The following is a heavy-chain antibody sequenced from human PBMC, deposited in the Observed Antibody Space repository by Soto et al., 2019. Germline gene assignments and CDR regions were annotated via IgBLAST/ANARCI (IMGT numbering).Heavy chain of an antibody. J-gene: IGHJ5*02. CDR3: ARQMVRGVDWFDP. CDR1: GYPFTDYA. D-gene: IGHD3-10*01. Sequence: QVQLVQSGAEVKKPGASVKVSCKASGYPFTDYAIHWVRQAPGQRPEWMGWINPLNGNTKYSQTFRGRVTISRDTSATTAYMELRGLRSEDTAVYYWARQMVRGVDWFDPWGQGTLVTVSS. V-gene: IGHV1-3*01. CDR2: INPLNGNT.